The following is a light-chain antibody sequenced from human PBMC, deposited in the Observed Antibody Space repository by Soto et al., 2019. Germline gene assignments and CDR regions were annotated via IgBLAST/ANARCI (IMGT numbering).Light chain of an antibody. CDR1: QNITKW. CDR2: EAS. Sequence: DIQMTQSPSTLSASVGDRITITCRASQNITKWLAWYQQNPGKAPKVLIYEASNLHSGVPSRFSGSGYGTKFTLSISSLQPDDFANYYCQQYDANFGQGTKV. CDR3: QQYDAN. J-gene: IGKJ1*01. V-gene: IGKV1-5*01.